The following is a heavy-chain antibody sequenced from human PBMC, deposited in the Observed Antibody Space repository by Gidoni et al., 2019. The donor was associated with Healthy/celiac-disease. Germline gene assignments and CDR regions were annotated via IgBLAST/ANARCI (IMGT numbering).Heavy chain of an antibody. Sequence: QVQLVQSGAEVKKPGSSVKVSCKASGGTFSSYAISWVRQAPGQGLEWMGRISPILGIANYAQKFQGRVTITADKSTSTAYMELSSLRSEDTAVYYCARASAAGSGGGSYYFDYWGQGTLVTVSS. D-gene: IGHD6-13*01. CDR1: GGTFSSYA. J-gene: IGHJ4*02. CDR2: ISPILGIA. V-gene: IGHV1-69*04. CDR3: ARASAAGSGGGSYYFDY.